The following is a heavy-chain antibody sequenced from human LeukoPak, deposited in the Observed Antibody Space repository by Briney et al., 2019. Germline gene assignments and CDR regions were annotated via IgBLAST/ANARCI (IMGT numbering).Heavy chain of an antibody. D-gene: IGHD6-13*01. CDR1: GGSISSGDYY. J-gene: IGHJ4*02. Sequence: SETLSLTCTVSGGSISSGDYYWSWIRQPPGKGLEWIGYIYYSGSTYYNPPLKSRVTISVDTSKNQFSLKLSSVTAADTAVYYCARDGGIAAAGTFDYWGQGTLVTVSS. CDR3: ARDGGIAAAGTFDY. CDR2: IYYSGST. V-gene: IGHV4-30-4*01.